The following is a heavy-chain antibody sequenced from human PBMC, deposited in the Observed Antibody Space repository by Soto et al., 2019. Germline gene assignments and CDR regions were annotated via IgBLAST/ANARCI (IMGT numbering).Heavy chain of an antibody. CDR1: GYTFTSYD. D-gene: IGHD2-8*01. Sequence: GASVKVSCKASGYTFTSYDINWVRQATGQGLEWMGWMNPNSGNTGYAQKFQGRVTMTRNTSISTAYMELSSLRSEDTAVYYCAILLLMEYPPPGYYWGRGTLVTVSS. CDR2: MNPNSGNT. V-gene: IGHV1-8*01. J-gene: IGHJ4*02. CDR3: AILLLMEYPPPGYY.